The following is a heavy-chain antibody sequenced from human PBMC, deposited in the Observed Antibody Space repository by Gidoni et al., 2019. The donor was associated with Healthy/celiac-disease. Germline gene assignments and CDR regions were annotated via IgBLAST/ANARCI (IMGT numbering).Heavy chain of an antibody. D-gene: IGHD6-19*01. CDR2: IIPIFGTA. J-gene: IGHJ4*02. V-gene: IGHV1-69*01. CDR3: AREGAVAVAGTLLLYFDY. CDR1: GGTFSSYA. Sequence: QVQLVQSGAEVKKPGSSVKVSCKASGGTFSSYAISWVRQAPGQGLEWMGGIIPIFGTANYAQKFQGRVTITADESTSTAYMELSSLRSEDTAVYYCAREGAVAVAGTLLLYFDYWGQGTLVTVSS.